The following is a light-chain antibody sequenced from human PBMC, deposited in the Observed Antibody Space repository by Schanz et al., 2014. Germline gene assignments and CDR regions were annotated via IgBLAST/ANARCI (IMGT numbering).Light chain of an antibody. J-gene: IGKJ5*01. CDR2: GAA. CDR3: QQRSNWPPLIT. CDR1: QRVSSNY. V-gene: IGKV3D-20*02. Sequence: EIVLTQSPGTLSLSPGERATLSCRASQRVSSNYLAWYQQKPGQAPRLLIFGAASRASGIPDRFSGSGSGTDFTLTISSLEPEDFAVYYCQQRSNWPPLITFGQGTRLEIK.